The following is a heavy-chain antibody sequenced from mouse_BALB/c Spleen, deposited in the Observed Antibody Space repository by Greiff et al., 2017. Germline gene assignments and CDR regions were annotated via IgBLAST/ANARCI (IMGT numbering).Heavy chain of an antibody. J-gene: IGHJ4*01. D-gene: IGHD2-3*01. CDR3: ARSDDGYDAMDY. CDR1: GYTFTSYW. CDR2: IDPSDSYT. V-gene: IGHV1-69*02. Sequence: QVQLQQPGAELVKPGASVKLSCKASGYTFTSYWMHWVKQRPGQGLEWIGEIDPSDSYTNYNQKFKGKATLTVDKSSSTAYMQLSSLTSEDSAVYYCARSDDGYDAMDYWGQGTSVTVSS.